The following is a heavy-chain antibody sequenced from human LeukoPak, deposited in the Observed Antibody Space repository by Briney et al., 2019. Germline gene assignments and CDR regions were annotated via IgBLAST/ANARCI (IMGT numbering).Heavy chain of an antibody. CDR3: ARDAYDSSGYSIDY. J-gene: IGHJ4*02. CDR2: IYYRVTS. CDR1: GDSISTYY. Sequence: PSETLSLTCTVSGDSISTYYWSWIRQPPGRGLEWIGYIYYRVTSDYNPSLKSRVTMSVDMSTRQISLKLSSVTAADTAVYYCARDAYDSSGYSIDYWGQGTLVTVSS. V-gene: IGHV4-59*12. D-gene: IGHD3-22*01.